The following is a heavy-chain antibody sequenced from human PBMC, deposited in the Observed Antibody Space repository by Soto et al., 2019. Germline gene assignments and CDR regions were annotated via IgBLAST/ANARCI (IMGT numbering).Heavy chain of an antibody. V-gene: IGHV3-30*18. J-gene: IGHJ4*02. D-gene: IGHD2-8*02. CDR2: ISYDGSNK. CDR1: GFTFSSYG. Sequence: GGSLRLSCAASGFTFSSYGMHWVRQAPGKGLEWVAVISYDGSNKYYADSVKGRFTISRDNSKNTLYLQMNSLRAEDTAVYYCAKMAGGYTYYFDYWGQGTLVTVS. CDR3: AKMAGGYTYYFDY.